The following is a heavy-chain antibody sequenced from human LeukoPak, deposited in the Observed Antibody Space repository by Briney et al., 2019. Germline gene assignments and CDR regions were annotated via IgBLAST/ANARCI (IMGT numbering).Heavy chain of an antibody. V-gene: IGHV3-48*03. D-gene: IGHD1-14*01. CDR2: ISSSGSTI. J-gene: IGHJ4*02. CDR3: ARENHGSFDY. CDR1: GFTFSSYE. Sequence: GGSLRLSCAASGFTFSSYEMNWVRQAPGKGLEWVSYISSSGSTIYYADSIRGRFTISRDNAKNSLYLQMNSLRAEDTAVYYCARENHGSFDYWGQGSLVTVSS.